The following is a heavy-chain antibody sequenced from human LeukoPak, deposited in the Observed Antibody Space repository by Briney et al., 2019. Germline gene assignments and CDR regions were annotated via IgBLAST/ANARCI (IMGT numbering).Heavy chain of an antibody. CDR3: AKEGRRSDWSTYYYYMDV. CDR2: LSGDGSST. Sequence: GGSLRLSCAASGFIFDDYAVHWVRQAPGKGLEWVSLLSGDGSSTYYADSVKGRFTISRDNSENSLYLQMDSLTTEGTALYFCAKEGRRSDWSTYYYYMDVWGKGTTVTVSS. CDR1: GFIFDDYA. J-gene: IGHJ6*03. D-gene: IGHD3-9*01. V-gene: IGHV3-43*02.